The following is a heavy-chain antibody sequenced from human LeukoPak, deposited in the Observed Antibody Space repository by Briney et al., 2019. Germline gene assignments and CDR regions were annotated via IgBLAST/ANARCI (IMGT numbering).Heavy chain of an antibody. CDR3: ARGTRGSGFDY. V-gene: IGHV4-31*03. CDR1: GGSISSGGYY. Sequence: SQTLSLTCTVSGGSISSGGYYWSWIRQHPGKGLEWIGYIYYSGSTYYNPSLKSRVTISEDTSKNQFSLKLSSVTAADTAVYYCARGTRGSGFDYWGQGTLVTVSS. CDR2: IYYSGST. J-gene: IGHJ4*02. D-gene: IGHD3-22*01.